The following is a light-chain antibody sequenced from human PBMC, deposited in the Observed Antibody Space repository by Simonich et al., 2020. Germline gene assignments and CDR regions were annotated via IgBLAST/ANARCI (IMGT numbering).Light chain of an antibody. J-gene: IGLJ3*02. CDR2: DFS. CDR3: CSYAGSYTV. V-gene: IGLV2-11*01. CDR1: GSDVGGYNY. Sequence: QSALTQPASVSGSPGQSITISCPGTGSDVGGYNYVSWYQQHPGKAPKLMIYDFSKRPSGVPDRFSCSKSGNTASLTISGLQAEDEADYYCCSYAGSYTVFGGGTKLTVL.